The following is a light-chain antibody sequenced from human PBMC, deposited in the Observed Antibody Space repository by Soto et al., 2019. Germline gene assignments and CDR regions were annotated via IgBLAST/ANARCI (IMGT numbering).Light chain of an antibody. CDR3: ISSTSNTGYV. V-gene: IGLV2-14*01. CDR2: EVS. J-gene: IGLJ1*01. CDR1: SSDVGGYNY. Sequence: QSALSQPAGVSGSPGQSITISCTGGSSDVGGYNYVSWYEQHPGKAPKLMMYEVSHGHSGVSNRFSVSKSGNTASLAISGLKAEQEAAHYCISSTSNTGYVVGTGTKPPVL.